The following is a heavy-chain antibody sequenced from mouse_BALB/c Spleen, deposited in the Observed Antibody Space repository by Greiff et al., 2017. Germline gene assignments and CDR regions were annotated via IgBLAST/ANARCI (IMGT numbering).Heavy chain of an antibody. Sequence: VQLQESGPGLVAPSQSLSITCTVSGFSLTSYGVSWVRQPPGKGLEWLGVIWSGGSTDYNAAFISRLSISKDNSKSQVFFKMNSLQANDTAIYYCARTGLLWFAYWGQGTLVTVSA. V-gene: IGHV2-2*02. CDR3: ARTGLLWFAY. CDR2: IWSGGST. J-gene: IGHJ3*01. D-gene: IGHD1-1*01. CDR1: GFSLTSYG.